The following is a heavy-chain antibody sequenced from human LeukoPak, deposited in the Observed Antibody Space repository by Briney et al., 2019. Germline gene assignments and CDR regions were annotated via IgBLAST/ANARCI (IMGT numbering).Heavy chain of an antibody. CDR3: ARGVGYDILTGYYAFYYYMDV. CDR1: GGSISSYY. CDR2: IYYSGST. V-gene: IGHV4-59*01. D-gene: IGHD3-9*01. J-gene: IGHJ6*03. Sequence: SETLSLTCTVSGGSISSYYWSWIRQPPGKGLEWIGYIYYSGSTNYNPSLKSRVTISVDTSKNQFSLKLSSVTAADTAVYYCARGVGYDILTGYYAFYYYMDVWGKGTTVTVSS.